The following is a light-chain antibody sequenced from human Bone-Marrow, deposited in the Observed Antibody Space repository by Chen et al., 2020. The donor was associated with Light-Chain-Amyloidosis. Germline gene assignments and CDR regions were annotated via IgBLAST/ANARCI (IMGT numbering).Light chain of an antibody. Sequence: QSALTQPHSVSGSPGQSVTISCTGTSSDIGGYDYVSWYQQYQGTAPKLIIYDVNKRPSGVPDRCSASRYANTASLTISGLQADDEAEYHCCAYAGTYTWLFGGGTRLTVL. V-gene: IGLV2-11*01. CDR3: CAYAGTYTWL. CDR2: DVN. J-gene: IGLJ3*02. CDR1: SSDIGGYDY.